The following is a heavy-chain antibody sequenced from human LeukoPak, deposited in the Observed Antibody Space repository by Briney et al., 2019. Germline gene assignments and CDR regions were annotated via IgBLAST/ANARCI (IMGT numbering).Heavy chain of an antibody. V-gene: IGHV4-39*01. CDR2: IYYSGST. Sequence: PSETLSLTCAVSGGSISSSSYYWGWIRQPPGKGLEWIGSIYYSGSTYYNPSLKRRVTISVDTSKNQFSLKLSSVTAADTAVYYCARSTYYYDSSGYYLNPFDYWGQGTLVTVSS. CDR3: ARSTYYYDSSGYYLNPFDY. CDR1: GGSISSSSYY. J-gene: IGHJ4*02. D-gene: IGHD3-22*01.